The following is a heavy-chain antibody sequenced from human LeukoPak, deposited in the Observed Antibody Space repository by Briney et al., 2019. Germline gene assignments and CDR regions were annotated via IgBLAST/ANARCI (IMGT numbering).Heavy chain of an antibody. V-gene: IGHV3-23*01. CDR3: AKVTATPSYYYGLDV. D-gene: IGHD2-21*02. CDR1: GFTFSSYA. CDR2: ISGGGGST. Sequence: GGSLRLSCAASGFTFSSYAMSWVRQAPGKGLEWVSAISGGGGSTYYADSVKGRGTISRENSKSTLYLQMTRLRAADTDVYYCAKVTATPSYYYGLDVWGPGTTVTVSS. J-gene: IGHJ6*02.